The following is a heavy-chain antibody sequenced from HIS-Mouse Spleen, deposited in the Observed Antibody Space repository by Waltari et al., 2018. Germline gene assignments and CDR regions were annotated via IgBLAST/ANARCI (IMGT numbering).Heavy chain of an antibody. CDR1: GGSISSSSYY. J-gene: IGHJ2*01. Sequence: QLQLQESGPGLVKPSETLSLTCTVSGGSISSSSYYWGWIRQPPGKGLAWIGSIDYSGRTYCNPSRKSPVTIAVDTSKNQFSLKLSSVTAADTAVYYCAREIPYSSSWYDWYFDLWGRGTLVTVSS. CDR2: IDYSGRT. V-gene: IGHV4-39*07. CDR3: AREIPYSSSWYDWYFDL. D-gene: IGHD6-13*01.